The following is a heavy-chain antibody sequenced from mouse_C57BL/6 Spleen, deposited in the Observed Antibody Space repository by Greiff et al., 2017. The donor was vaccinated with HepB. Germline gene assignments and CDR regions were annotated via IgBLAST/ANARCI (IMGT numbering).Heavy chain of an antibody. CDR2: IGPGSGST. D-gene: IGHD1-1*01. Sequence: QVQLQQSGAELVKPGASVKISCKASGYTFTDYYINWVKQRPGQGLEWIGKIGPGSGSTYYNEKFKGKATLTADKSSSTAYMQLSSLTSEDSAVYFCARGDFYYYGSSPWFAYWGQGTLVTVSA. CDR1: GYTFTDYY. J-gene: IGHJ3*01. CDR3: ARGDFYYYGSSPWFAY. V-gene: IGHV1-77*01.